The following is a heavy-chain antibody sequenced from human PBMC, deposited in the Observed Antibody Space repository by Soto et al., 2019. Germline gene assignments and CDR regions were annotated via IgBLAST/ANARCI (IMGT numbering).Heavy chain of an antibody. CDR3: ARDRSAAAGTFDY. J-gene: IGHJ4*02. CDR1: GGSISSGGYY. CDR2: IYYSGST. Sequence: SETLSLTCTVSGGSISSGGYYWSWIRQHPGKGLEWIGYIYYSGSTYYNPSLKSRVTISVDTSKNQFSLKLSSVTAADTAVYYRARDRSAAAGTFDYWGQGTLVTVSS. D-gene: IGHD6-13*01. V-gene: IGHV4-31*03.